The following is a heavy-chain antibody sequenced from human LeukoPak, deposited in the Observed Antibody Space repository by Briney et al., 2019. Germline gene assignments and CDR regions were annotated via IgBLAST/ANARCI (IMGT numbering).Heavy chain of an antibody. Sequence: GGSLRLSCAASGFTFRNYGFHWVRQAPGKGLEWVAVIYHDGSYKYYADSVKGRFTFSRDNSKNTVFLEMNSLRAEDTAMYYCTRDSAKSFDDWGQGTLVTVSS. CDR3: TRDSAKSFDD. D-gene: IGHD4/OR15-4a*01. CDR2: IYHDGSYK. J-gene: IGHJ4*02. CDR1: GFTFRNYG. V-gene: IGHV3-33*01.